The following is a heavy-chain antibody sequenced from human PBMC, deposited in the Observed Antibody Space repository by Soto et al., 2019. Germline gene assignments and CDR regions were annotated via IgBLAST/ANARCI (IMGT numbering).Heavy chain of an antibody. CDR2: IIPILGIA. D-gene: IGHD1-1*01. CDR1: GDTFSSYT. Sequence: ASVKVSCKASGDTFSSYTISWVRQAPGQGLEWMGRIIPILGIANYAQKFQGRVTITADKSTSTAYMELSSLRSEDTAVYYCASATETEAFDYWGQGTLVTVSS. CDR3: ASATETEAFDY. J-gene: IGHJ4*02. V-gene: IGHV1-69*02.